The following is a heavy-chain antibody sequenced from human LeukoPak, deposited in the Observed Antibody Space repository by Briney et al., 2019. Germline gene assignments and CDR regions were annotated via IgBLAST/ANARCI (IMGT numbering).Heavy chain of an antibody. Sequence: SETLSLTCTVSGCSISSSSYYWGWIGQPPGKGREWIGSIYYSGSTYYNPSLKSRVPISVDTSNDHFSLKLSSVTAADTAVYSCARPFYGWGQGILVTVAS. CDR1: GCSISSSSYY. CDR2: IYYSGST. V-gene: IGHV4-39*02. D-gene: IGHD2/OR15-2a*01. CDR3: ARPFYG. J-gene: IGHJ4*02.